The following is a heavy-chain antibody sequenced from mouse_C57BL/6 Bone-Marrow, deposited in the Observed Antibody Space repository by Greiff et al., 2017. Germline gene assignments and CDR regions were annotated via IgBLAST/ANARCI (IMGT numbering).Heavy chain of an antibody. V-gene: IGHV14-4*01. CDR3: TPFYYGNYGYAMDY. J-gene: IGHJ4*01. D-gene: IGHD2-1*01. CDR1: GFNIKDDY. Sequence: VQLQQSGAELVRLGASVKLSCTASGFNIKDDYMHWVKQRPEQGLEWIGWIDPENGDTEYASKFQGKATITADTSSNTAYLQLSSLTSEDTAVYYCTPFYYGNYGYAMDYWGQGTSVTVSS. CDR2: IDPENGDT.